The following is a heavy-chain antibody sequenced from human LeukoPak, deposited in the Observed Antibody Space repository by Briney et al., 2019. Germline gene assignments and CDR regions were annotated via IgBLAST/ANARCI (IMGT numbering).Heavy chain of an antibody. CDR2: ISGSGGST. J-gene: IGHJ4*02. CDR3: AKASSARPCSSSWPTEFDY. D-gene: IGHD6-13*01. CDR1: GFTFSSYA. V-gene: IGHV3-23*01. Sequence: GGSLRLSCAASGFTFSSYAMSWVRQAPGKGLEWVSAISGSGGSTYYADSVKGRFTISRDNSKNTLYLQMNSLRAEDTAVYYCAKASSARPCSSSWPTEFDYWGQGTLVTVSS.